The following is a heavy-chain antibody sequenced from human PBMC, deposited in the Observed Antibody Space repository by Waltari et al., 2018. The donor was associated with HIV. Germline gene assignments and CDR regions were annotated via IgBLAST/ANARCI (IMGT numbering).Heavy chain of an antibody. V-gene: IGHV1-24*01. D-gene: IGHD2-15*01. CDR2: FDPKNGKP. Sequence: QLLHSTSALKRPGASVTISCQVSGYPLSALYMQWVRHGRGQRLAWMGGFDPKNGKPVYSQRFWGRVSLAEDTSEDTAFLELTRLTSDDTAVYFCVTLYNESPLYSNFWGQGTLVTV. CDR1: GYPLSALY. J-gene: IGHJ1*01. CDR3: VTLYNESPLYSNF.